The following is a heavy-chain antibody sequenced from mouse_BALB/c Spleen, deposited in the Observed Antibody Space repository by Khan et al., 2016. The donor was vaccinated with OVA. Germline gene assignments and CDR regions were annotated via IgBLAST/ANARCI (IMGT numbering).Heavy chain of an antibody. CDR1: GFTFTDYY. V-gene: IGHV7-3*02. J-gene: IGHJ1*01. D-gene: IGHD1-1*01. CDR2: IRNKAKDYTT. CDR3: ARETVVDVYWYLDV. Sequence: EVELVESGGGLVQPGGSLRLSCATSGFTFTDYYISWVRQPPGKSLEWLGFIRNKAKDYTTEYSAPVEGRFTISRDNSQSNVYLQMNTLRSEDSATYYCARETVVDVYWYLDVWGAGTTVTVSS.